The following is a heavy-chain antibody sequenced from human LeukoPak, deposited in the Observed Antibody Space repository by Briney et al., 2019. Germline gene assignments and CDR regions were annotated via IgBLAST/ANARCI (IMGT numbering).Heavy chain of an antibody. Sequence: GGSLRLSCAASGLTVSSNYMGWVRQAPGKGLEWVSIIYSGGNTNYADSVKGRFTISRDNSRNTLYLQMNSLRAEDTAVYYCAKVASDSSSWYHFDYWGQGTLVTVSS. V-gene: IGHV3-53*01. CDR3: AKVASDSSSWYHFDY. CDR1: GLTVSSNY. D-gene: IGHD6-13*01. CDR2: IYSGGNT. J-gene: IGHJ4*02.